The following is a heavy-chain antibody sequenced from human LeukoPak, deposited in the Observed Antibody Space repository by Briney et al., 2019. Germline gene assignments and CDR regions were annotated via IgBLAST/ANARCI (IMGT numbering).Heavy chain of an antibody. Sequence: GGSQRLSCAASGFTFSSYEMNWVRQAPGKGLEWVSYISSSGSTIYYADSVKGRFTISRDNAKNSLYLQMNSLRAEDTAVYYCARESSWFGDAFDIWGQGTMVTVSS. CDR2: ISSSGSTI. CDR3: ARESSWFGDAFDI. D-gene: IGHD3-10*01. J-gene: IGHJ3*02. V-gene: IGHV3-48*03. CDR1: GFTFSSYE.